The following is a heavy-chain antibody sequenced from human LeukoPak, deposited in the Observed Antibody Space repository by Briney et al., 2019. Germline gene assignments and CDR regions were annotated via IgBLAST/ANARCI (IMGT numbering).Heavy chain of an antibody. V-gene: IGHV1-2*02. Sequence: ASVKVSCKASGYTFTGHYMHWVRQAPGQGLEWMGWINPNSGGTNYAQKFQGRVTMTRDTSISTAYMELSRLRSDDTAVYYCARDQLPLGVTMVRGVFDCWGQGTLVTVSS. CDR2: INPNSGGT. CDR3: ARDQLPLGVTMVRGVFDC. J-gene: IGHJ4*02. D-gene: IGHD3-10*01. CDR1: GYTFTGHY.